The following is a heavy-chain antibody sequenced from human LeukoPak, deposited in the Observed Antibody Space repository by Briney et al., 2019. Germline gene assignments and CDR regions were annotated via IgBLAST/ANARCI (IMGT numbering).Heavy chain of an antibody. CDR2: IYYSGGT. CDR1: GGSISSYY. V-gene: IGHV4-59*01. CDR3: ARELNDSSGYLDY. J-gene: IGHJ4*02. D-gene: IGHD3-22*01. Sequence: PSETLSLTCTVSGGSISSYYWSWIRQPPGKGLEWIGYIYYSGGTNYNPSLKSRVTISVDTSKNQFSLKLSSVTAADTAVYYCARELNDSSGYLDYWGQGTLVTVSS.